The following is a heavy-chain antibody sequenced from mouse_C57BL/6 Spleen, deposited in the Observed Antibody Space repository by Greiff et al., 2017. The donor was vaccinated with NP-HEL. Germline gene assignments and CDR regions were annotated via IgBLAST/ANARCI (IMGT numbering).Heavy chain of an antibody. Sequence: VQRVESGAELVRPGASVTLSCKASGYTFTDYEMHWVKQTPVHGLEWIGAIDPETGGTAYNQKFKGKAILTADKSSSTAYMELRSLTSEDSAVYYCTREGAVTTDYWGQGTTLTVSS. D-gene: IGHD2-2*01. J-gene: IGHJ2*01. CDR3: TREGAVTTDY. CDR1: GYTFTDYE. CDR2: IDPETGGT. V-gene: IGHV1-15*01.